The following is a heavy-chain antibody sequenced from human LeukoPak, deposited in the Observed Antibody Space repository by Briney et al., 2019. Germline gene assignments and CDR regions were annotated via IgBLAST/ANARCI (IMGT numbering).Heavy chain of an antibody. V-gene: IGHV3-30-3*01. CDR2: IAYDGSSP. Sequence: PGGSLRLSCAASGFTLSSHAMHWVSQAPGEGLEWVAAIAYDGSSPHYGDSVKGRFIISRDNSKSALYLQMNSLRVEDTGICYCARVGGSNWHPLDYWGQGTLVIVSS. J-gene: IGHJ4*02. CDR3: ARVGGSNWHPLDY. D-gene: IGHD6-13*01. CDR1: GFTLSSHA.